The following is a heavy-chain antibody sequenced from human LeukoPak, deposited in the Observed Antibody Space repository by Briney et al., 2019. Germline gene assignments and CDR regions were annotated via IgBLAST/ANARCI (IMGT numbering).Heavy chain of an antibody. J-gene: IGHJ3*02. V-gene: IGHV4-38-2*02. CDR1: GYSISSGYY. CDR2: VYHSGST. CDR3: AREGAYCSSTSCYAFDI. D-gene: IGHD2-2*01. Sequence: SETLPLTCTVSGYSISSGYYWGWIRQPPGKGLEWIGSVYHSGSTYYNPSLKSRVTISVDTSKNQFSLNLSSVTAADTAVYYCAREGAYCSSTSCYAFDIWGQGTMVTVSS.